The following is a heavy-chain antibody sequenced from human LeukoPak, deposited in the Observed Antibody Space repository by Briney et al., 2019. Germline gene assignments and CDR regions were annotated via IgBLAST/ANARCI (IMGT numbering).Heavy chain of an antibody. CDR3: AREINDILASYYFDY. V-gene: IGHV4-4*02. CDR2: IYHSGST. CDR1: GGSISSSNW. Sequence: SGTLSLTCAVSGGSISSSNWWSWVRQPPGKGLEWIGEIYHSGSTNYNPSLKSRVTMSVDTSKNQFSLKLSSVTAADTAVYYCAREINDILASYYFDYWGQGTLVTVSS. J-gene: IGHJ4*02. D-gene: IGHD3-9*01.